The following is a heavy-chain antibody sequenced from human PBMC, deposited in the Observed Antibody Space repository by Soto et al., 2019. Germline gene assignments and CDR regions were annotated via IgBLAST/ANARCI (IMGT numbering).Heavy chain of an antibody. V-gene: IGHV4-39*01. CDR1: GGFITSDIYY. J-gene: IGHJ4*02. CDR3: ARLFDY. CDR2: IHYSGST. Sequence: QLQLQESGPGLVKPSETLSLTCTVSGGFITSDIYYWGWIRQPPGKSLEWIGTIHYSGSTYYNPSLKSRFAISVDTSKIQFSLKLSFVTAADTAMYYCARLFDYWGQGTLVTVSS.